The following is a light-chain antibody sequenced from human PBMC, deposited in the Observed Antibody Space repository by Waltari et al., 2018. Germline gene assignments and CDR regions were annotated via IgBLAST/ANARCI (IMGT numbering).Light chain of an antibody. Sequence: EIVLTQSPGTLSLSPGERATLSCRASQSVGRSLAWYQQKPCQAPRLLIYDASSRATGIPGRFSGGGSGTDFSLTISRLEPEDFAIYYCQKYVSLPATFGQGTKVEIK. CDR1: QSVGRS. CDR2: DAS. V-gene: IGKV3-20*01. CDR3: QKYVSLPAT. J-gene: IGKJ1*01.